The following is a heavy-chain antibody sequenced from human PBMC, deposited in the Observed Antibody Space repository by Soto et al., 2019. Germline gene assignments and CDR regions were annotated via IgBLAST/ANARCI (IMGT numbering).Heavy chain of an antibody. CDR2: INAGNGNT. D-gene: IGHD3-10*01. CDR1: GYTFTSYA. Sequence: ASVKVSCKASGYTFTSYAMHWVRQAPGQRLEWMGWINAGNGNTKYSQKFQGRVTITRDTSASTAYMELSSLRSEDTAVYYCARDTLPVLLWFEHPSDGYNWFDPWGQGTLVTVSS. V-gene: IGHV1-3*01. J-gene: IGHJ5*02. CDR3: ARDTLPVLLWFEHPSDGYNWFDP.